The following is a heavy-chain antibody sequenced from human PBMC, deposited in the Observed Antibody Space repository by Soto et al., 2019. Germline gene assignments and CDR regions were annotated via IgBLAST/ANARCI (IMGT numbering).Heavy chain of an antibody. Sequence: QVQLVESGGGVVQPGRSLRLSCAASGFTFSSYGMHWVRQAPGKGLEWVAVIWYDGSNKYYADSVKGRFTISRDNSKNTLYLQMNSLRAEDTAVYYSARERGVVVAATRYFDYWGQGTLVTVSS. CDR1: GFTFSSYG. D-gene: IGHD2-15*01. CDR2: IWYDGSNK. V-gene: IGHV3-33*01. J-gene: IGHJ4*02. CDR3: ARERGVVVAATRYFDY.